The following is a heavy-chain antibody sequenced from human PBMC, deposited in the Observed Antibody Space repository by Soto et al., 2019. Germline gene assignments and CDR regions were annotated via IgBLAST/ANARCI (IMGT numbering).Heavy chain of an antibody. Sequence: GGSLRLSCAASGFTFSSYAMSWVRQAPGKGLEWVSAISGSGGSTYYADSVKGRFTISRDNSKNRLYLQMNSLCAEDTAVYYVAKDGGGDYIWGSYRFSSLYYYYYMDVWGKGTTVTVSS. CDR1: GFTFSSYA. J-gene: IGHJ6*03. V-gene: IGHV3-23*01. CDR3: AKDGGGDYIWGSYRFSSLYYYYYMDV. CDR2: ISGSGGST. D-gene: IGHD3-16*02.